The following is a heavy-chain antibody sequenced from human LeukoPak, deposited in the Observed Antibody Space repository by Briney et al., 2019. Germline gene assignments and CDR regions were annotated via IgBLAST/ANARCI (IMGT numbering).Heavy chain of an antibody. J-gene: IGHJ4*02. CDR2: IYYSGST. CDR1: GGSISSYY. D-gene: IGHD3-22*01. V-gene: IGHV4-59*01. Sequence: SETLSLTCTVSGGSISSYYWNWIRQPPGKGLEWIGYIYYSGSTNYNPSLESRVTMSVDTSKNQFSLKLSSVTAADTAVYYCARGYDSSGYYPEYFDYWGQGTLVTVSS. CDR3: ARGYDSSGYYPEYFDY.